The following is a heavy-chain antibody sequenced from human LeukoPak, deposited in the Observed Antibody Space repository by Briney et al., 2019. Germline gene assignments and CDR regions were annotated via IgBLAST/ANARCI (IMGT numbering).Heavy chain of an antibody. CDR1: GFTFSSYS. Sequence: GGSLRLSCAASGFTFSSYSMNWVRQAPGKGLGWVSSISSGSTYMYYADSVKGRFTISRDNAQNSVFLQMNSLRAEDTAVYYCASGFDYWGQGTLVTVSS. V-gene: IGHV3-21*06. CDR3: ASGFDY. CDR2: ISSGSTYM. J-gene: IGHJ4*02.